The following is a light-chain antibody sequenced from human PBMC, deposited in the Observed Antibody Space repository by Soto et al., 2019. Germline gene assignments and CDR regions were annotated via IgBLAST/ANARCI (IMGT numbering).Light chain of an antibody. CDR2: GAS. CDR1: HSISSE. J-gene: IGKJ1*01. Sequence: ETVMTQSPAILSVSPGERATLSCRASHSISSELAWYQQKPGQAPRLLIYGASTRATGIPARFSGSGSGTEFTLTISSLQSEDFAVYYCQQYNNGPPWTFGQGTKV. V-gene: IGKV3-15*01. CDR3: QQYNNGPPWT.